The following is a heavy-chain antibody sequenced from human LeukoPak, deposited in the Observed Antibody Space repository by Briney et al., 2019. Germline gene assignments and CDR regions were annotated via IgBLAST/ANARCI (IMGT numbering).Heavy chain of an antibody. CDR1: GFTFSSYA. J-gene: IGHJ4*02. V-gene: IGHV3-30*04. Sequence: PPGRSLRLSCAASGFTFSSYAMHWVRQAPGKGLEWVAVISYDGSNKYYADSVKGRFTISRDNSKNTLYLQMNSLRAEDTAVYYCARDQDDFWSGSDYWGQGTLVTVSS. D-gene: IGHD3-3*01. CDR3: ARDQDDFWSGSDY. CDR2: ISYDGSNK.